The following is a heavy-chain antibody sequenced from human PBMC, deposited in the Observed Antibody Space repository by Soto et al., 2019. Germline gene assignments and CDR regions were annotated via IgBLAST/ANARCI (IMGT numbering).Heavy chain of an antibody. J-gene: IGHJ2*01. Sequence: EVQLVESGGGLVQPGGSLRLSCAASGFTFSSYWMSWVRQAPGKGLEWVANIKQDGSEKYYVDSVKGRFTISRDNAKNSLYLQMNSLRAEDTAVYYCARPNSSGWYWYFDLWGRGTLVTVSS. CDR2: IKQDGSEK. CDR1: GFTFSSYW. V-gene: IGHV3-7*05. D-gene: IGHD6-19*01. CDR3: ARPNSSGWYWYFDL.